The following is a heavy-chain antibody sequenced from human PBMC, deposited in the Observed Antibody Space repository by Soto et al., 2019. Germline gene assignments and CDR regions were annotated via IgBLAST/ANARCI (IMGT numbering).Heavy chain of an antibody. Sequence: QVQLVESGGGVVQPGRSLRLSCAASGFTFSSYGMHWVRQAPGKGLEWVAVISYDGSNKYYADSVKGRFTISRDNSKNTLYLQMNSLRAEDTAVYYCAKFRQGGLYWGQGTLVTVSS. J-gene: IGHJ4*02. CDR3: AKFRQGGLY. CDR1: GFTFSSYG. V-gene: IGHV3-30*18. D-gene: IGHD3-16*01. CDR2: ISYDGSNK.